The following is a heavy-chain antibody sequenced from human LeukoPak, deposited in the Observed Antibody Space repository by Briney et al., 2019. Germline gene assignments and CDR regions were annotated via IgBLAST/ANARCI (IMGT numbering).Heavy chain of an antibody. Sequence: GGSLRLSCAASGFTFSSYSMNWVRQAPGKGLEWVSSISSSSSYIYYADSVKGRFTISRDNAKNSLYLQVNSLRAEDTAVYYCAKEAVEYFDYWGQGTLVTVSS. V-gene: IGHV3-21*04. CDR2: ISSSSSYI. CDR1: GFTFSSYS. J-gene: IGHJ4*02. CDR3: AKEAVEYFDY.